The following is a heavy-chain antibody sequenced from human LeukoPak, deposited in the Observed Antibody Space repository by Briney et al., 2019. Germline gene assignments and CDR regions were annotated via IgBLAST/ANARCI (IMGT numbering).Heavy chain of an antibody. V-gene: IGHV4-39*01. CDR2: IYYSGST. D-gene: IGHD3-9*01. CDR1: GGSISSSSYY. CDR3: ARLEDYDILTGYSEYYFDY. Sequence: SETLSLTCTVSGGSISSSSYYWGWIRQPPGKGLEWIGSIYYSGSTYYNPSLKSRVTISVDTSKNQFSLKLSSVTAADTAVYYCARLEDYDILTGYSEYYFDYWGQGTLVTVPS. J-gene: IGHJ4*02.